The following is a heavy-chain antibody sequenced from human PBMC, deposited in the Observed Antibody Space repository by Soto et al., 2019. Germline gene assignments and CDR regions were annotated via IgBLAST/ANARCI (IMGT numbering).Heavy chain of an antibody. V-gene: IGHV4-39*01. J-gene: IGHJ5*02. CDR3: ARLRQYCSGGSCYNNWFDP. CDR2: IYYSGST. D-gene: IGHD2-15*01. CDR1: GGSISSSSYY. Sequence: PSETLSLTCTVSGGSISSSSYYWGWIRQPPGKGLEWIGSIYYSGSTYYNPSLKSRVTISVDTSKNQFSLKLSSVTAADTAVYYCARLRQYCSGGSCYNNWFDPWGQGTLVTVSS.